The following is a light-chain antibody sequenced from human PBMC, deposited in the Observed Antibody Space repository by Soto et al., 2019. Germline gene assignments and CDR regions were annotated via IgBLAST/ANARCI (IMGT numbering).Light chain of an antibody. CDR1: SSDVGGYNY. CDR2: DVS. CDR3: CSYAGSPLYV. Sequence: QCVLNQPRSVYRAPGQAVTISCTGNSSDVGGYNYVSWYQQHPGKAPKLMIYDVSKRPSGVPDRFSGSKSGNTASLTISGLQAEHEADYYCCSYAGSPLYVFGTGTKVTVL. J-gene: IGLJ1*01. V-gene: IGLV2-11*01.